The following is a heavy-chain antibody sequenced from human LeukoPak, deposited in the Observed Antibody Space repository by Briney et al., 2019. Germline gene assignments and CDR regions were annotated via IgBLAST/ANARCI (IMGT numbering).Heavy chain of an antibody. D-gene: IGHD6-19*01. V-gene: IGHV3-20*03. CDR3: ARVAVAGTFFYFDY. J-gene: IGHJ4*02. CDR2: INWNGGST. Sequence: GGSLRLSYAASGFTFDDYGMSWVRQAPGKGLEWVSGINWNGGSTGYADSVKGRFTISRDNAKNSLYLQMNSLRAEDTALYYCARVAVAGTFFYFDYWGQGTLVTVSS. CDR1: GFTFDDYG.